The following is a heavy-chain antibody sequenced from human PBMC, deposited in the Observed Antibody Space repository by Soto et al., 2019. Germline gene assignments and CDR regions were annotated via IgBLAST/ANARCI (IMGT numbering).Heavy chain of an antibody. J-gene: IGHJ4*02. D-gene: IGHD5-12*01. CDR2: TIPILDVA. CDR1: GGTFSTST. V-gene: IGHV1-69*02. Sequence: QVQLVQSGAEVKKPGSSVKVSCKASGGTFSTSTFTWVRQAPGQGLEWMGRTIPILDVADYAQDFQGRVTITADKSTXXXXXXXXXXXXXXXXXXXXXXXXXXGSTYSGYDAIDSWGQGTLVTVSS. CDR3: XXXXXXGSTYSGYDAIDS.